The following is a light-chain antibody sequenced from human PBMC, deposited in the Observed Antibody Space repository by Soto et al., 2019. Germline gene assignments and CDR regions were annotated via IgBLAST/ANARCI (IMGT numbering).Light chain of an antibody. CDR1: QSVLYSSNNKNY. CDR2: WAS. CDR3: QQDYSTPLT. V-gene: IGKV4-1*01. Sequence: DIVMTQSPDSLAVSLGERATINCKSSQSVLYSSNNKNYLAWYQQKPGQPPKLLIYWASTRESGVPDRCSGSGSGTDFTLTSSSLQAEDVAVYYCQQDYSTPLTFGGGTKVEIK. J-gene: IGKJ4*01.